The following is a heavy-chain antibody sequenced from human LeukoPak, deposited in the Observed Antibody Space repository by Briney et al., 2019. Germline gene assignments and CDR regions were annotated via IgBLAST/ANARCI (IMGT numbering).Heavy chain of an antibody. CDR3: ARGVATTNWFDP. J-gene: IGHJ5*02. V-gene: IGHV1-69*04. CDR1: GGTFSSYA. CDR2: IIPIFGIA. Sequence: SVKVSCKASGGTFSSYAISWVRQAPGQGLEWMGRIIPIFGIANYAQKFQGRVTITADKSTSTAYMELSGLRSEDTAVYYCARGVATTNWFDPWGQGTLVTVSS. D-gene: IGHD5-12*01.